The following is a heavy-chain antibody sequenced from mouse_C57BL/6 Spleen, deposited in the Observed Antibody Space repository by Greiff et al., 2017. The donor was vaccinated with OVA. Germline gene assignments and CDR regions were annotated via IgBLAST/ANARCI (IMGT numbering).Heavy chain of an antibody. V-gene: IGHV1-39*01. CDR1: GYSFTDYN. CDR3: ARGDYYGYAMDY. D-gene: IGHD1-1*01. J-gene: IGHJ4*01. Sequence: VHVKQSGPELVKPGASVKISCKASGYSFTDYNMNWVKQSNGKSLEWIGVINPNYGTTSYNQKFKGKATLTVDQSSSTAYMQLNSLTSEDSAVYYCARGDYYGYAMDYWGQGTSVTVSS. CDR2: INPNYGTT.